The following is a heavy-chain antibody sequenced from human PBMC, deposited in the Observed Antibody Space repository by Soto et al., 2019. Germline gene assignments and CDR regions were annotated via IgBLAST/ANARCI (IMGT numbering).Heavy chain of an antibody. CDR3: AKVRPPLSHVVSYGMDV. CDR2: ISYDGSNK. Sequence: GSLRLSCAASGFTFSSYGMHWVRQAPGKGLEWVAVISYDGSNKYYADSVKGRFTISRDNSKNTLYLQMNSLRAEDTAVYYCAKVRPPLSHVVSYGMDVWGQGTTVTLSS. V-gene: IGHV3-30*18. J-gene: IGHJ6*02. CDR1: GFTFSSYG. D-gene: IGHD2-15*01.